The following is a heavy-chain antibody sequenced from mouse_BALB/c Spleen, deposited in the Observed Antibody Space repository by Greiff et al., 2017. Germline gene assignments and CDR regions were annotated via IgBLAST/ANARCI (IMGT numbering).Heavy chain of an antibody. CDR2: ISCYNGAT. CDR3: ARLYDYDVYAMDY. D-gene: IGHD2-4*01. CDR1: GYSFTGYY. J-gene: IGHJ4*01. V-gene: IGHV1S34*01. Sequence: LVKPGASMKISCKASGYSFTGYYMHWVKQSHGKSLEWIGYISCYNGATSYNQKFKGKATFTVDTSSSTAYMQFNSLTSEDSAVYYCARLYDYDVYAMDYWGQGTSVTVSS.